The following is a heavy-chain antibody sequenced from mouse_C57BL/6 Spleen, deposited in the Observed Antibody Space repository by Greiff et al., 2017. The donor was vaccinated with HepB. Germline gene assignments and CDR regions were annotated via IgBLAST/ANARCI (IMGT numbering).Heavy chain of an antibody. J-gene: IGHJ3*01. V-gene: IGHV1-62-2*01. D-gene: IGHD1-2*01. Sequence: QVQLKESGAELVKPGASVKLSCKASGYTFTEYTIHWVKQRSGQGLEWIGWFYPGSGSIKYNEKFKDKATLTADKSSSTVYMELSRLTSEASAVYFCARHEEGPPLRPAWFAYWGQGTLVTVSA. CDR2: FYPGSGSI. CDR1: GYTFTEYT. CDR3: ARHEEGPPLRPAWFAY.